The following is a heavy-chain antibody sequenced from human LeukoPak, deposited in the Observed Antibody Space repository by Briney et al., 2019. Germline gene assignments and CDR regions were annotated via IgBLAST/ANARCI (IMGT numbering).Heavy chain of an antibody. CDR3: ARSTRRLGYCSSTSCYGGDF. V-gene: IGHV1-2*02. J-gene: IGHJ4*02. CDR2: INPNSGGT. Sequence: ASVKVSCKASVYTFTGYYMHWVRQAPGQGLEWMGWINPNSGGTNYAQKFQGRVTMTRDTSISTAYMELSRLRSDDTAVYYCARSTRRLGYCSSTSCYGGDFWGQGTLVTVSS. D-gene: IGHD2-2*01. CDR1: VYTFTGYY.